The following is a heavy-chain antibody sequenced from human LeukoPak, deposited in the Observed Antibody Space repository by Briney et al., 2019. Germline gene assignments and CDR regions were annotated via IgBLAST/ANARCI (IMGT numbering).Heavy chain of an antibody. CDR2: VSSSSRYI. J-gene: IGHJ4*02. CDR3: AYCSGRRSQHSYYY. CDR1: DFTFTSYG. Sequence: GGSLRLSCTVFDFTFTSYGIDWGAQAPGKGLEWVSSVSSSSRYIYYADSVKGRFTISRDKAKHSLYLQMNSLRAEDTAVYYCAYCSGRRSQHSYYYGGQGNLVTVSS. D-gene: IGHD2-15*01. V-gene: IGHV3-21*01.